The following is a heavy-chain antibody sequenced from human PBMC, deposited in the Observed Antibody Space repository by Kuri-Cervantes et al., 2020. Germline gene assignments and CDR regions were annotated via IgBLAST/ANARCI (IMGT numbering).Heavy chain of an antibody. D-gene: IGHD2-15*01. V-gene: IGHV3-7*01. J-gene: IGHJ4*02. CDR3: ARGYCSGGTCYGGGFDY. Sequence: GGSLRLSCAASEFRFSSYWMSWVRQAPGKGLEWVANINQDGSEKYYVDSVKDRFIISRDNARNSLYLQMNSLRADDTAVYYCARGYCSGGTCYGGGFDYWGQGTLVTVSS. CDR1: EFRFSSYW. CDR2: INQDGSEK.